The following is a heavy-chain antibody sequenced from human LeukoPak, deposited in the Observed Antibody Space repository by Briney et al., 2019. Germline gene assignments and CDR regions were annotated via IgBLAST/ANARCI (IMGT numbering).Heavy chain of an antibody. J-gene: IGHJ3*01. CDR1: GGSISSYY. D-gene: IGHD3-3*01. CDR3: AKYYDFWSGYYDV. Sequence: NASETLSLTCTVSGGSISSYYWSWIRQPAGKGLEWIGRFYASGSNYNPSLKSRVTMSIDTSKNQFFLKLSSVTAADTAVYYCAKYYDFWSGYYDVWGQGTMVTVSS. V-gene: IGHV4-4*07. CDR2: FYASGS.